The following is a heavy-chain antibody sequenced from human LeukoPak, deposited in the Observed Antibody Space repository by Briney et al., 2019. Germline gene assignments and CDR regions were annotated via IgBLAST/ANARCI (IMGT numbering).Heavy chain of an antibody. CDR2: ISSSSSYI. V-gene: IGHV3-21*01. CDR3: ARDQSYDSSGYPDY. Sequence: KAGGSLRLTCAASGFTFSSYSMNWVRQAPGKGLEWVSSISSSSSYIYYADSVKGRFTISRDNAKNSLYLQMNSLRAEDTAVYYCARDQSYDSSGYPDYWGQGTLVTVSS. D-gene: IGHD3-22*01. CDR1: GFTFSSYS. J-gene: IGHJ4*02.